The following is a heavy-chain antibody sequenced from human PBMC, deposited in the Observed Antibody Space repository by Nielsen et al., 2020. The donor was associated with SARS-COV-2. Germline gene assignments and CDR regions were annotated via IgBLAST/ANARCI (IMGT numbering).Heavy chain of an antibody. V-gene: IGHV1-2*06. CDR3: ARVKPRIAVAGTSNWFDP. Sequence: ASVKVSCKASGYTFTGYYMHWVRQAPGQGLEWMGRINPNSGGTNYAQKFQGRVTMTRDTSISTAYMELSRLRSDNTAVYYCARVKPRIAVAGTSNWFDPWGQGTLVTVSS. J-gene: IGHJ5*02. CDR1: GYTFTGYY. D-gene: IGHD6-19*01. CDR2: INPNSGGT.